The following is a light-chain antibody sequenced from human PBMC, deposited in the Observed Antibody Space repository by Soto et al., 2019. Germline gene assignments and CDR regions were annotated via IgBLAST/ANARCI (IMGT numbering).Light chain of an antibody. CDR2: AAS. Sequence: EIVLTQSPATLSLSPGERATLSCGASQSVSSFLAWYQQKPGQAPRLLIYAASNRATGIPARFSGSGSGTDFTLTISSLEPEDFAVYYCQQRSNWPCTFGQGTKVEIK. V-gene: IGKV3-11*01. CDR3: QQRSNWPCT. CDR1: QSVSSF. J-gene: IGKJ1*01.